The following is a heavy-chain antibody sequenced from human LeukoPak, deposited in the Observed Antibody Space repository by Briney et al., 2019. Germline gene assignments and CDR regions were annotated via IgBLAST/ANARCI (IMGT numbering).Heavy chain of an antibody. CDR1: GGSISSYY. CDR2: IYYSGST. Sequence: SETLSLTCTVSGGSISSYYWSWIRQPPGKGLEWIGYIYYSGSTNYNPSLKSRVTISVDTSKNQFSLKLSSVTAADTAVYYCARDGYSYGYSGYYYYGMDVWGQGTTVTVSS. V-gene: IGHV4-59*01. J-gene: IGHJ6*02. CDR3: ARDGYSYGYSGYYYYGMDV. D-gene: IGHD5-18*01.